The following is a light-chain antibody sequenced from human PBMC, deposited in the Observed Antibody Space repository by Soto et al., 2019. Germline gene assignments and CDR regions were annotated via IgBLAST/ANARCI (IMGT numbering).Light chain of an antibody. CDR3: QQYGSLVPGLT. CDR1: QTVRNNY. Sequence: EFVLTQSPGTLSLSPGERATLSCRASQTVRNNYLAWYQQKPGQAPRLLIYDASSRATGIPDRFSGGGSGTDFTLTISRLEPEDFAVCYCQQYGSLVPGLTFGGGTKVDIK. CDR2: DAS. V-gene: IGKV3-20*01. J-gene: IGKJ4*01.